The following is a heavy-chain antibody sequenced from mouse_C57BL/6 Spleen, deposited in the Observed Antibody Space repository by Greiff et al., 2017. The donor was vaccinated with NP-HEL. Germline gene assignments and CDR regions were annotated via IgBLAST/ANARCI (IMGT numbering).Heavy chain of an antibody. J-gene: IGHJ2*01. CDR1: GFTFSDYY. CDR2: INYDGSST. V-gene: IGHV5-16*01. Sequence: DVQLQESEGGLVQPGSSMKLSCTASGFTFSDYYMAWVRQVPEKGLEWVANINYDGSSTYYLDSLKSRFIISRDNAKNILYLQMSSLKSEDTATYYCAREGQLGHYFDYWGQGTTLTVSS. D-gene: IGHD4-1*02. CDR3: AREGQLGHYFDY.